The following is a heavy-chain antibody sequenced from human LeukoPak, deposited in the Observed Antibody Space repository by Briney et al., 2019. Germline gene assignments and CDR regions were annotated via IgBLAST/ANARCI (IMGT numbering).Heavy chain of an antibody. Sequence: SETLSLTCTVSAGSFISSSHHWGWIRQSPGKGLEWIGTVYYGRTTYYNPSLDGRVTISLDTSANHFSLQLNSVTAADTAVYYCVRHDGRGGATMGAFDSWGQGPLVTVSS. V-gene: IGHV4-39*01. CDR2: VYYGRTT. CDR1: AGSFISSSHH. D-gene: IGHD5-12*01. J-gene: IGHJ5*01. CDR3: VRHDGRGGATMGAFDS.